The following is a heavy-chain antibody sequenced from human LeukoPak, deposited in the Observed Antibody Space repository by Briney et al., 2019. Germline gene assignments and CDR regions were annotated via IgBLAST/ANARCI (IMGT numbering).Heavy chain of an antibody. V-gene: IGHV3-23*01. CDR1: GFTFSSYG. CDR2: ISGSGDGT. Sequence: PGGSLRLSCAASGFTFSSYGMSWVRQAPGRGLEWVSGISGSGDGTYYADSVKGRFTISRDNSKNTLYLQMNSLRAEDTAVYYCVESGTYYYDSSGYYYWGQGTLVTVSS. D-gene: IGHD3-22*01. CDR3: VESGTYYYDSSGYYY. J-gene: IGHJ4*02.